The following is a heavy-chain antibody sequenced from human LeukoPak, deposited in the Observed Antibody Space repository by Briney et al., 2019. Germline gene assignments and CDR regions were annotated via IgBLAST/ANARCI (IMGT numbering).Heavy chain of an antibody. J-gene: IGHJ4*01. V-gene: IGHV3-33*01. CDR1: GLTSSSYG. CDR3: ARNHSSAGSADYFDD. D-gene: IGHD6-19*01. Sequence: GGSQRLSFAPSGLTSSSYGTRRVRQAPGKGLEWVAVIWYDGSNKYYADSVKGRFTISRDNSKNTLYLQMNSLRAEDTAVYYCARNHSSAGSADYFDDWGQPSLLTVSS. CDR2: IWYDGSNK.